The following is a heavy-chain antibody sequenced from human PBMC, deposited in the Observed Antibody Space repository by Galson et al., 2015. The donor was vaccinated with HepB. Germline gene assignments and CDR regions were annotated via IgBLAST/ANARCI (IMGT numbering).Heavy chain of an antibody. Sequence: SLRLSCAASGFTFSGSAMHWVRQTSGKGLEWVGRIGSKAHNYATAYAASLKGRFIISRDDSKNTAYLHMFSLRIEDTAVYYCARLGDFSGYSSSWGQGTLVTVSS. CDR2: IGSKAHNYAT. J-gene: IGHJ4*02. V-gene: IGHV3-73*01. CDR3: ARLGDFSGYSSS. CDR1: GFTFSGSA. D-gene: IGHD6-13*01.